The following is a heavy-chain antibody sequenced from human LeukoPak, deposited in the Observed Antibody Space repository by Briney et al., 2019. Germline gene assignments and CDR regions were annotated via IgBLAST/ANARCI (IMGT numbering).Heavy chain of an antibody. CDR1: GGSISSGGYS. D-gene: IGHD2-21*01. J-gene: IGHJ4*02. Sequence: PSETLSLTCAVSGGSISSGGYSWSWIRQPPGKGLEWIGSIYYSGSTYYNPSLKSRVTISVDTSKNQFSLKLSSVTAADTAVYYCARSRPGDLSPQLFGYWGQGTLVTVSS. V-gene: IGHV4-30-2*03. CDR3: ARSRPGDLSPQLFGY. CDR2: IYYSGST.